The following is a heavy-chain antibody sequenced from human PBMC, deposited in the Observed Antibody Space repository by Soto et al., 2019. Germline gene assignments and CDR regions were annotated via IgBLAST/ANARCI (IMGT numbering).Heavy chain of an antibody. J-gene: IGHJ5*02. CDR2: ISAYNGNT. V-gene: IGHV1-18*01. CDR1: GYTFTSYG. Sequence: ASVKVSCKASGYTFTSYGISWVRQAPGQGLEWMGWISAYNGNTNYAQKLQGRVTMTTDTSTSTAYMELRSLRSDDTAVYYCARDPDRWLQSRHNWFVPWGQGTLVTVSS. D-gene: IGHD5-12*01. CDR3: ARDPDRWLQSRHNWFVP.